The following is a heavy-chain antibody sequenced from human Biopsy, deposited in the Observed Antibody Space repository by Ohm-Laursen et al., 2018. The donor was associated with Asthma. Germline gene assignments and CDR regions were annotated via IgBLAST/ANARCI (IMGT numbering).Heavy chain of an antibody. CDR2: ISSTSTYI. CDR3: SRDRGESGYDFGRYDY. J-gene: IGHJ4*02. V-gene: IGHV3-21*01. D-gene: IGHD5-12*01. Sequence: SLRLSCTASGFTFSTYSMNWVRQAPGKGLEWVSSISSTSTYIYYADSVKGRFTISRDNAKNSLYLQMNSLRAKDTAVYYCSRDRGESGYDFGRYDYWGQGTLVTVSS. CDR1: GFTFSTYS.